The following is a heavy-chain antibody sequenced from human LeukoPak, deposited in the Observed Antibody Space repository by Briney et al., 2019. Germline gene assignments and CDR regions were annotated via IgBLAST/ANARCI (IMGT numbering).Heavy chain of an antibody. CDR2: INEDGSTT. CDR1: GFTFSSYS. V-gene: IGHV3-74*01. CDR3: ARNNGMDV. J-gene: IGHJ6*02. Sequence: GGSLRLSCAASGFTFSSYSMNWVRQAPGKGLVWVSRINEDGSTTNYADSVKGRFTISRDNAKNTLYLQMNSLRAEDTALYHCARNNGMDVWGQGTTVIVSS.